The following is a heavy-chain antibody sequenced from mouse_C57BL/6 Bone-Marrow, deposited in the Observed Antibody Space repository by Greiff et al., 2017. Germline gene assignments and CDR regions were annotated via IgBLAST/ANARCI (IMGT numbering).Heavy chain of an antibody. Sequence: VQLQQSGPELVKPGASVKISCKASGYTFTDYYMNWVKQSHGKSLEWIGDINPNNGGTSYNQKFKGKATLTVDKSSSTAYMELRSLTSEDSAVYYCARGYYGSSYVRSTYAMDYWGQGTSVTVSS. J-gene: IGHJ4*01. CDR2: INPNNGGT. V-gene: IGHV1-26*01. CDR1: GYTFTDYY. D-gene: IGHD1-1*01. CDR3: ARGYYGSSYVRSTYAMDY.